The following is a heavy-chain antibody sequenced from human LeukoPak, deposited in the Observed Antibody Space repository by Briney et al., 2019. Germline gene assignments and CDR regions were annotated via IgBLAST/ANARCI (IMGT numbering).Heavy chain of an antibody. J-gene: IGHJ4*02. V-gene: IGHV1-8*01. CDR3: ARGPPNWGYDY. Sequence: EASVKVSCKASGYTFTSYDFNWVRQATGHRPEWMGWMSPNSGDTGYAQKFQDRVTMTRNTSISTAYMELSSLRSDDTAVYYCARGPPNWGYDYWGPGTLVTVSS. CDR2: MSPNSGDT. D-gene: IGHD7-27*01. CDR1: GYTFTSYD.